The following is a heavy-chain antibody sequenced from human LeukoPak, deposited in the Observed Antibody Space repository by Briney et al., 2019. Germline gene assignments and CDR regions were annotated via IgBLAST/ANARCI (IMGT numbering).Heavy chain of an antibody. CDR2: ISSSSSYI. CDR3: ARTRVAAAVLSFDY. CDR1: GFTFSSYS. J-gene: IGHJ4*02. D-gene: IGHD6-13*01. Sequence: GGSLRLSCAASGFTFSSYSVNWVRQAPGKGLEWVSSISSSSSYIYYADSVKGRFTISRDNAKNSLYLQMNSLRAEDTAVYYCARTRVAAAVLSFDYWGQGTLVTVSS. V-gene: IGHV3-21*01.